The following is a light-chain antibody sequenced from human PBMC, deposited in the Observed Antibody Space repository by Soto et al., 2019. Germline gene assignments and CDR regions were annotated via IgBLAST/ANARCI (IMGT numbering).Light chain of an antibody. CDR1: SSDVGGYNY. V-gene: IGLV2-14*01. CDR2: DVR. CDR3: SSYTTISTYV. Sequence: QSVLTQPASVSGSPGQSITISCTGTSSDVGGYNYVSWYQQHPGKAPKLMIYDVRNRPSGVSNRFSGSKSVNTASLTISGLQAEDDADYYCSSYTTISTYVFGTGNKVTVL. J-gene: IGLJ1*01.